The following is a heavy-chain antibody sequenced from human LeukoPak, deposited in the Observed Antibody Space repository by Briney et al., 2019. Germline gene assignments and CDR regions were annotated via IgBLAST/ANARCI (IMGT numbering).Heavy chain of an antibody. CDR1: GGSFSPYY. V-gene: IGHV4-34*01. CDR3: ATYTTVTHAFDI. J-gene: IGHJ3*02. CDR2: INHSRST. D-gene: IGHD4-17*01. Sequence: SETLSLTCAVYGGSFSPYYWSWIRQSPDKGLEWIGEINHSRSTNYNPSLKSRVTISVDTSKNQFSLKLSSVTAADTAVYYCATYTTVTHAFDIWGQGTMVTVSS.